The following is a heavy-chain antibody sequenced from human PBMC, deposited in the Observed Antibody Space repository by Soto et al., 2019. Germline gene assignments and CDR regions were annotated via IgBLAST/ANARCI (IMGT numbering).Heavy chain of an antibody. V-gene: IGHV1-69*12. Sequence: QVQLVQSGAEVKKPGSSVKFSCKASGGTFSSYAISWVRQAPGQGLEWMGGIIPIFGTANYAQKFQGRVTITADESTSTAYMELSSLRSEDTVVYYCARWRFWSGGDSRFDYWGQGTLVTVSS. CDR2: IIPIFGTA. CDR1: GGTFSSYA. D-gene: IGHD4-17*01. CDR3: ARWRFWSGGDSRFDY. J-gene: IGHJ4*02.